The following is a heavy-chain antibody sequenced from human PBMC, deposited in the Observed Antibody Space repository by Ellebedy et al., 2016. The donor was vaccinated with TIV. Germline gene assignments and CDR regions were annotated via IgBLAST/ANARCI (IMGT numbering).Heavy chain of an antibody. Sequence: GESLKISCAASGFTFSSYSMNWVRQAPGKGLEWVSSISSSSGYRYYADSVKGRFTISRDNAKNSLYLQMNSLRAEDTVVYYCARVYGDYRIDVWGQGTTVTVSS. D-gene: IGHD4/OR15-4a*01. CDR1: GFTFSSYS. J-gene: IGHJ6*02. V-gene: IGHV3-21*01. CDR3: ARVYGDYRIDV. CDR2: ISSSSGYR.